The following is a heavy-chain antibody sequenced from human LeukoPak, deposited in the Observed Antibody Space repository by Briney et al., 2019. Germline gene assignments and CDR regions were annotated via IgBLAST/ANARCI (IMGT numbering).Heavy chain of an antibody. V-gene: IGHV3-23*01. Sequence: GGSLRLSCAASGFTFSSYAMSWVRQAPGKGLEWVSAISGSGGSTYYADSVKDRFTISRDNSKNTLYLQMNSLRAEDTAVYYCAKSPAAHAYYYYYYMDVWGKGTTVTVSS. J-gene: IGHJ6*03. CDR2: ISGSGGST. D-gene: IGHD2-2*01. CDR3: AKSPAAHAYYYYYYMDV. CDR1: GFTFSSYA.